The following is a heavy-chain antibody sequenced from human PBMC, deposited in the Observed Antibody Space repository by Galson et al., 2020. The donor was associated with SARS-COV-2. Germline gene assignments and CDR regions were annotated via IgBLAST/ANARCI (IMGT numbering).Heavy chain of an antibody. Sequence: SETLSLTCTVSGGSLSSGGYYWSWIRQHPGKGLEWIGYIYYSGSTYYNPSLKSRVTIAVDTSKNQFSLKLSSVTAADTAVYYCARALGRITIFGVVIINYFDYWGQGTLVTVSS. CDR3: ARALGRITIFGVVIINYFDY. CDR2: IYYSGST. V-gene: IGHV4-31*03. CDR1: GGSLSSGGYY. D-gene: IGHD3-3*01. J-gene: IGHJ4*02.